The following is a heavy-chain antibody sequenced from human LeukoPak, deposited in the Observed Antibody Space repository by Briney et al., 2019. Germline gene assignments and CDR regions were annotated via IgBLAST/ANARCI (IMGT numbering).Heavy chain of an antibody. CDR1: GGSVSSGSYY. V-gene: IGHV4-61*01. J-gene: IGHJ4*02. CDR3: ASIYENDYGDYDGNY. D-gene: IGHD4-17*01. CDR2: IYYSGST. Sequence: SETLSLTCTVSGGSVSSGSYYWGWLRQPPGRGLEWIGYIYYSGSTNYNPSLKSRVTISVDTSKNQFSLKLSSVTAADTAVYYCASIYENDYGDYDGNYWGQGTLVTVSS.